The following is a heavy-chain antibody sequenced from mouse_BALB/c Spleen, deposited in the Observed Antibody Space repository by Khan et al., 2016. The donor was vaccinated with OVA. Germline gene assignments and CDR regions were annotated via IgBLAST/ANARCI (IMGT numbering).Heavy chain of an antibody. J-gene: IGHJ1*01. D-gene: IGHD1-1*01. Sequence: QVQLKQSGPGLVAPSQSLSITCTITGFSLTSYGVHCVRQPPRKSQLWLVVIWSDRSTTYNSALKSRLSISKDNSKSQVFLKMNSLQTDDTAMYYCARHYGSSYWYFDVWGAGTTVTVSS. CDR1: GFSLTSYG. CDR2: IWSDRST. V-gene: IGHV2-6-1*01. CDR3: ARHYGSSYWYFDV.